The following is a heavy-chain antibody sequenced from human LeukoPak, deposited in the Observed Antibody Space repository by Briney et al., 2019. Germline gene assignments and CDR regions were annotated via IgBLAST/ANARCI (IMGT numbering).Heavy chain of an antibody. J-gene: IGHJ6*03. Sequence: ASVKVSCKASGYTFTGYYMHWARQAPGQGLEWMGWINPNSGGTNYAQKFQGRVTMTRDTSISTAYMELSRLRSDDTAVYYCARDLPSYCSGGSCYYYYMDVWGKGTTVTVSS. CDR2: INPNSGGT. CDR1: GYTFTGYY. CDR3: ARDLPSYCSGGSCYYYYMDV. V-gene: IGHV1-2*02. D-gene: IGHD2-15*01.